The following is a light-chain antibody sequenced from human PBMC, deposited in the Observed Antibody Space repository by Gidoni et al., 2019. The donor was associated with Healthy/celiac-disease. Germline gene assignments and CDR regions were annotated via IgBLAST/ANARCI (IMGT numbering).Light chain of an antibody. J-gene: IGKJ1*01. V-gene: IGKV3-20*01. CDR2: GAS. CDR3: QQYGSS. Sequence: IVLTQSPGTLSLSPGERATLSCRASQSVSSSYLAWYQQKPGQAPRLLIYGASSRATVIPDRFIGSGSGTDFTLTISRLEPEDFAVYYCQQYGSSFGQGTKVEIK. CDR1: QSVSSSY.